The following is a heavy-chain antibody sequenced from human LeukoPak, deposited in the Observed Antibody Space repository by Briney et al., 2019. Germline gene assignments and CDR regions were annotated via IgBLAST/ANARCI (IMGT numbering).Heavy chain of an antibody. J-gene: IGHJ4*02. CDR1: GFTFSSYW. V-gene: IGHV3-74*01. D-gene: IGHD2-2*01. Sequence: GGSLRLSCAASGFTFSSYWMHWVRQAPGKGLVWVSRINSDGSSTSYADSVKGRLTISRDNSKNTLYLQMNSLRAEDTAVYYCARRSRDRLPYLDQLPIYWGQGTLVTVSS. CDR3: ARRSRDRLPYLDQLPIY. CDR2: INSDGSST.